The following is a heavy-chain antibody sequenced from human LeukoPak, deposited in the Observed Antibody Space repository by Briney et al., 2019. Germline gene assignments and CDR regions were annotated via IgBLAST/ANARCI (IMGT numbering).Heavy chain of an antibody. V-gene: IGHV1-2*02. CDR2: INPNSGGT. CDR3: ARDKALDIVGTTADY. D-gene: IGHD5-12*01. Sequence: GASVKVSCKASGYTFTGYYMHWVRQAPGQGLEWMGWINPNSGGTNYAQSFQGRVTLTRDTSISTAYMELSSLRSDDTAIYYCARDKALDIVGTTADYWGQGTLVTVSS. CDR1: GYTFTGYY. J-gene: IGHJ4*02.